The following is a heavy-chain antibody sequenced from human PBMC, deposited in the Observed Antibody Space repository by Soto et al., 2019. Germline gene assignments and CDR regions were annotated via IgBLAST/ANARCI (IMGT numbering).Heavy chain of an antibody. CDR3: ARDVVEGNSALYWGACYYEVDV. D-gene: IGHD2-8*02. J-gene: IGHJ6*04. CDR2: ISSNGIST. Sequence: EVQLVESGGGLVQPGGSLRLSCAASGFTFSSYVIHWVRQAPGKGLEYISAISSNGISTYYANSVKGRFSICRDNSKKTVYLHTSSLRAEDMDVYYCARDVVEGNSALYWGACYYEVDVWGRGPTVTVSS. V-gene: IGHV3-64*01. CDR1: GFTFSSYV.